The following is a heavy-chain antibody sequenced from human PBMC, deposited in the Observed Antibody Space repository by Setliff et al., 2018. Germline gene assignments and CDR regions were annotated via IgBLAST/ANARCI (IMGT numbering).Heavy chain of an antibody. V-gene: IGHV4-39*07. D-gene: IGHD3-9*01. CDR2: IFYSGRT. CDR1: GASITNINYY. J-gene: IGHJ4*02. CDR3: ARAPRYFDPTGSYFDY. Sequence: SETLSLTCTVSGASITNINYYWGLIRQPPGKGLEWIGSIFYSGRTFYNPSLKSRVTISVDTSKNQFSLKLSSVTAADTAVYYCARAPRYFDPTGSYFDYWGQGTLVTVSS.